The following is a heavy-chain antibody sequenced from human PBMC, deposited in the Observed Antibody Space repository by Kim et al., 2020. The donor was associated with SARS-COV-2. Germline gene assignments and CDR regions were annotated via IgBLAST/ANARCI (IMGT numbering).Heavy chain of an antibody. Sequence: GGSLRLSCAASGFTFDDYSMHWVRQAPGKGLEWVSLISGEGDSTYYPDSVKGRFTISRDNSKNSLYLQMSSLTTEDSALYFCAKKALRVRSHGSYFDYWGQGTLVTVSS. CDR3: AKKALRVRSHGSYFDY. J-gene: IGHJ4*02. CDR2: ISGEGDST. V-gene: IGHV3-43*02. D-gene: IGHD1-26*01. CDR1: GFTFDDYS.